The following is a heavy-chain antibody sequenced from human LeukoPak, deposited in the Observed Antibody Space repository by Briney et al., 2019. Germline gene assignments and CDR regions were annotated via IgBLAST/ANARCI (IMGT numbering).Heavy chain of an antibody. Sequence: GGSLRLSCAASGFTFSSYEMNWVRQAPGKGLEWVSYISSSGSTIYYADSVKGRFTISRDNAKNSLSLQMNSLRAEDTAVYYCARVRSGSYYVFDSWGRGTLVTVSS. CDR2: ISSSGSTI. CDR1: GFTFSSYE. V-gene: IGHV3-48*03. D-gene: IGHD1-26*01. J-gene: IGHJ4*02. CDR3: ARVRSGSYYVFDS.